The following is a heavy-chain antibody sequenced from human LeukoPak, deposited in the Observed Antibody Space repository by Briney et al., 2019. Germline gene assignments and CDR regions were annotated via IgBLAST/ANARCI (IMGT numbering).Heavy chain of an antibody. D-gene: IGHD6-19*01. CDR3: ARLRRHTNTPVAVEYFDL. J-gene: IGHJ2*01. V-gene: IGHV5-51*01. Sequence: GESLKISCKGSGYSFTSYWIGWVRQMPGKGLEWMGIIYPGDSDTRYSPSFQGQVTISADKSISTAYLQWSSLKASDTAMYYCARLRRHTNTPVAVEYFDLWGRGTLVTVSS. CDR1: GYSFTSYW. CDR2: IYPGDSDT.